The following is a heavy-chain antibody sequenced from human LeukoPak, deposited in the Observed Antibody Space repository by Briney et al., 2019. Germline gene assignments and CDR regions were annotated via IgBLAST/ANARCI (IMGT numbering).Heavy chain of an antibody. J-gene: IGHJ3*02. CDR1: GFTFSTYW. CDR3: ARYDYVWGKTFDI. CDR2: IKQDGSEK. V-gene: IGHV3-7*01. Sequence: GGSLRLSCAASGFTFSTYWMSWVRQAPGKGPKWVANIKQDGSEKYFVDSVKGRFTISRDNAKNSLYLQMNSLRAEDTAVYYCARYDYVWGKTFDIWGQGTMVTVSS. D-gene: IGHD3-16*01.